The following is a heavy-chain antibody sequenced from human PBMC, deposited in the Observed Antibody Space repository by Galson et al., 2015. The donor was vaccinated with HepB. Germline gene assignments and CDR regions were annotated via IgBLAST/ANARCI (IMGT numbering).Heavy chain of an antibody. D-gene: IGHD5-18*01. CDR2: INHSGST. CDR3: ARGRGYSYGYYYYYGMDV. Sequence: SETLSLTCAVYGGSFSGYYWSWIRQPPGKGLEWIGEINHSGSTNYNPSLKSRVTISVDTSKNQFSLKLSSVTAADTAVYYCARGRGYSYGYYYYYGMDVWGQGTTVTVSS. CDR1: GGSFSGYY. J-gene: IGHJ6*02. V-gene: IGHV4-34*01.